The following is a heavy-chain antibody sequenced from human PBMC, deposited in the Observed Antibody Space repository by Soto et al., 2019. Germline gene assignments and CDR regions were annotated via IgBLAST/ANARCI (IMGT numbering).Heavy chain of an antibody. J-gene: IGHJ4*02. CDR1: GFTFSNSW. V-gene: IGHV3-74*01. CDR2: INSDGSST. CDR3: ASGLVEYSSSWYDY. D-gene: IGHD6-13*01. Sequence: EVQLVESGGGLVQPGGSLRLSCAASGFTFSNSWMHWVRQAPGKGLVWVSRINSDGSSTSYADSVKGRFTISRDNAXNTRYLQMNSLRAEDTAVYYCASGLVEYSSSWYDYWGQGTLVTVSS.